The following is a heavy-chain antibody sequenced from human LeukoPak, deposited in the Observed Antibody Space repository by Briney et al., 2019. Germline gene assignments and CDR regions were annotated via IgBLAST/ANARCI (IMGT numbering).Heavy chain of an antibody. V-gene: IGHV3-23*01. D-gene: IGHD3-3*01. Sequence: GGSLRLSCAASGFTFSSYAMSWARQAPGKGLEWVSAISGSGGSTYYADSVKGRFTISRDNSKNTLYLQMNSLRAEDTAVYYCAKDREYDFWSGYYPMAYWGQGTLVTVSS. J-gene: IGHJ4*02. CDR2: ISGSGGST. CDR1: GFTFSSYA. CDR3: AKDREYDFWSGYYPMAY.